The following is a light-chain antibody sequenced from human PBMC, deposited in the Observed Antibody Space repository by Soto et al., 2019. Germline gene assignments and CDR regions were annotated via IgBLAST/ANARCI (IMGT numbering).Light chain of an antibody. CDR1: SSDVGTYHR. CDR2: EVN. V-gene: IGLV2-23*02. Sequence: QSALTQPASMSGSPGQSITISCTGTSSDVGTYHRVSWYQQHPGKAPTLMIYEVNKRPSGVSNRFSGSKSGNTASLTISGLHAEDEADYHCCSSVGGPIWVFGGGTKLTVL. J-gene: IGLJ3*02. CDR3: CSSVGGPIWV.